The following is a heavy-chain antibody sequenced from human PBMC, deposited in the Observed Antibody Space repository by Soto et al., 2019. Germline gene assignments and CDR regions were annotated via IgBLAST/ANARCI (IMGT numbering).Heavy chain of an antibody. CDR2: TYYRSKWYN. V-gene: IGHV6-1*01. J-gene: IGHJ6*02. CDR3: AREVSHSSGWSDYYYYGMDV. Sequence: SQTLSLTCAISGDSVSSNSAAWNWIRQSPSRGLEWLGRTYYRSKWYNDYAVSVKSRITINPGTSKNQFSLQLNSVTPEDTAVYYCAREVSHSSGWSDYYYYGMDVWGQGTTVTVSS. D-gene: IGHD6-19*01. CDR1: GDSVSSNSAA.